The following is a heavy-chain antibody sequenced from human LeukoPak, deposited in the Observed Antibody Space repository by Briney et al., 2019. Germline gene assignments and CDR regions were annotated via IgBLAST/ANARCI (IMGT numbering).Heavy chain of an antibody. J-gene: IGHJ4*02. D-gene: IGHD5-24*01. V-gene: IGHV4-34*01. CDR2: INHSGST. Sequence: SETLSFTCAVYGGSFSGYYWSWIRQPPGKGLEWIGEINHSGSTNYNPSLKSRVTISVDTSKNQFSLKLSSVTAADTAVYYCATMTTIQAGWGQGTLVTVSS. CDR3: ATMTTIQAG. CDR1: GGSFSGYY.